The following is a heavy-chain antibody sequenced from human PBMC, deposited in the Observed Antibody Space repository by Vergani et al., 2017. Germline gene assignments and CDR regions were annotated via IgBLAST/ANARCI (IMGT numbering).Heavy chain of an antibody. CDR2: INHSGST. V-gene: IGHV4-34*01. Sequence: QVQLQQWGAGLLKPSETLSLTCAVYGGSFSGYYWSWIRQPPGKGLEWIGEINHSGSTNYNPSLKSRVTISVDTSKNQFSLKLSSVTAAETAVYYCARGSLNILQIMEWSQYGMDGGSEASTVTV. CDR3: ARGSLNILQIMEWSQYGMDG. CDR1: GGSFSGYY. D-gene: IGHD3-3*01. J-gene: IGHJ6*02.